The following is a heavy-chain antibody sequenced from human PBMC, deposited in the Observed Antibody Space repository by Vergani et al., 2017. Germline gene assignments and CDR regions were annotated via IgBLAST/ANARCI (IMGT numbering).Heavy chain of an antibody. D-gene: IGHD3-10*01. CDR1: GGSISSYY. Sequence: QVQLQESGPGLVKPSETLSLTCTVSGGSISSYYWSWIRQPPGXGLEWIGYIYYSGGTNYNPSLKGRVTISVDTSKNQFPLQLSSVTAADTAVYYCARDRVYGSGHEGYYYYGMDVWGQGTTVTVSS. J-gene: IGHJ6*02. CDR3: ARDRVYGSGHEGYYYYGMDV. V-gene: IGHV4-59*01. CDR2: IYYSGGT.